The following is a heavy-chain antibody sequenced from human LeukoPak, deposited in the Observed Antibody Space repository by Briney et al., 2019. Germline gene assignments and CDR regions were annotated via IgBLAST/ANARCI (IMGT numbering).Heavy chain of an antibody. CDR2: MYFTGTT. J-gene: IGHJ5*02. CDR1: GVSISSTSHY. Sequence: SETLSLTCSVTGVSISSTSHYWAWIRQAPGREPQWIGTMYFTGTTYHNPSLKNRVTLSIDKSTNQFSLKLTSVTAADTAIHFCARDLLLRSSFDPWGQGTLVTVSS. CDR3: ARDLLLRSSFDP. V-gene: IGHV4-39*07. D-gene: IGHD1-26*01.